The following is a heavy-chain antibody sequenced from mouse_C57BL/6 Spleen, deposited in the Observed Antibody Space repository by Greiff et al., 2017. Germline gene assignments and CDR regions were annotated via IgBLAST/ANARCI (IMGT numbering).Heavy chain of an antibody. V-gene: IGHV5-12*01. J-gene: IGHJ4*01. D-gene: IGHD2-2*01. CDR1: GFTFSDYY. CDR2: ISNGGGST. CDR3: ARPTNGYPYYYAMDY. Sequence: EVQLVESGGGLVQPGGSLKLSCAASGFTFSDYYMYWVRQTPEKRLEWVAYISNGGGSTYYPDTVKGRFTISRDNAKNTLYLQMSRLKSEDTAMYYFARPTNGYPYYYAMDYWGQGTSVTVSS.